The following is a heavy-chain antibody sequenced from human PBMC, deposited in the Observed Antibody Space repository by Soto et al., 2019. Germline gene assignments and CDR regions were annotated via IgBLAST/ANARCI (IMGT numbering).Heavy chain of an antibody. CDR2: ISGSGGST. J-gene: IGHJ4*02. V-gene: IGHV3-23*01. Sequence: LRLSCAASGFTFSSYAMSWVRQAPGKGLEWVSAISGSGGSTYYADSVKGRFTISRDNSKNTLYLQMNSLRAEDTAVYYCAKGFSSLYDSSGYFHPDYWGQGTLVTVSS. D-gene: IGHD3-22*01. CDR3: AKGFSSLYDSSGYFHPDY. CDR1: GFTFSSYA.